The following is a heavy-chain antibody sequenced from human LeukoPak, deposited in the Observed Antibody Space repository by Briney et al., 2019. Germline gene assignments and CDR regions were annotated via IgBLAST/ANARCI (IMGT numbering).Heavy chain of an antibody. D-gene: IGHD1-26*01. CDR1: GFTFSSYS. J-gene: IGHJ4*02. V-gene: IGHV3-48*04. CDR2: ISSSGSTI. Sequence: PGGSLRPSCAASGFTFSSYSMNWVRQAPGKGLEWVSYISSSGSTIYYADSVKGRFTVSRDNAKKSLYLQMNSLRAEDTAVYYCARVYSGRYYGNADYWGQGTLVTVSS. CDR3: ARVYSGRYYGNADY.